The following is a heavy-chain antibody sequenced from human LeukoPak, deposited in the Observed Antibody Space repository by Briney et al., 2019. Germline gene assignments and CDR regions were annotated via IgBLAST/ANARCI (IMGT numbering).Heavy chain of an antibody. Sequence: PSQTLSLTCAVSGGSISSGGYSWSWIRQPPGKGLEWIGYIYHSGSTYYNPSLKSRVTISVDRSKNQFSLKLSSVTAADTAAYYCARGVVVVTAAYYFDYWGQGTLVTVSS. CDR1: GGSISSGGYS. CDR3: ARGVVVVTAAYYFDY. V-gene: IGHV4-30-2*01. CDR2: IYHSGST. D-gene: IGHD2-21*02. J-gene: IGHJ4*02.